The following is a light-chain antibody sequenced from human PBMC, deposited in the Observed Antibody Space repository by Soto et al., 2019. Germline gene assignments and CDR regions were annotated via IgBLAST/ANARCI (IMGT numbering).Light chain of an antibody. V-gene: IGKV1-39*01. Sequence: DIQITQSPSSLSASVGDRVTITCRASQSISSYVNWYQQKPGKAPKLLIYDVSSLESGVPSRFSGSGSGTLFTLTISSLQPEDFATYYCQQTSSTPVTFGQGTRLEIK. CDR2: DVS. J-gene: IGKJ5*01. CDR1: QSISSY. CDR3: QQTSSTPVT.